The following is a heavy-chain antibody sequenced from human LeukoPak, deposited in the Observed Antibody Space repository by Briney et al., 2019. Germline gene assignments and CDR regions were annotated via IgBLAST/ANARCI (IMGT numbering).Heavy chain of an antibody. Sequence: GGSLRLSCTASGFTFSSYNMNWVRQAPGKGLEWVSSISSSSSYIYYADSVKGRFTISRDNAKNSLYLQMNSLRAEDTAMYYCARERYSYGLVDYWGQGTLVTVSS. CDR1: GFTFSSYN. D-gene: IGHD5-18*01. CDR2: ISSSSSYI. CDR3: ARERYSYGLVDY. J-gene: IGHJ4*02. V-gene: IGHV3-21*01.